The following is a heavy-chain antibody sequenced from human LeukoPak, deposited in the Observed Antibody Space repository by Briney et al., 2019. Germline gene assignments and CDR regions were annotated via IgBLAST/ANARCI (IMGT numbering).Heavy chain of an antibody. V-gene: IGHV4-34*01. J-gene: IGHJ4*02. D-gene: IGHD1-26*01. CDR1: GGSFSGYY. CDR2: INHSGST. Sequence: SSETLSLTCAVYGGSFSGYYWSWIRQPPGKGLEWIGEINHSGSTNYNPSLRSRVTMSVDTSRNQFSLTLTSMTAADTAVYYCARNELRSYGLVHYWGQGTLVTVSS. CDR3: ARNELRSYGLVHY.